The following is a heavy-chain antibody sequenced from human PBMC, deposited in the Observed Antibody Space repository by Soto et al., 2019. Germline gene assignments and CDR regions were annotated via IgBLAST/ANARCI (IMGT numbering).Heavy chain of an antibody. CDR1: GGSINSSNYY. D-gene: IGHD3-10*01. V-gene: IGHV4-39*01. CDR2: IYHYGTT. J-gene: IGHJ4*02. Sequence: SETLSLTCTVSGGSINSSNYYWAWIRQPPGKGLEWIGSIYHYGTTYYNPSLKSRVTISIDTSKNQLSLKLSSVTAADTAVFYCARQLKRGVTMVRGVPDALAFFDYWGQGNLVTVS. CDR3: ARQLKRGVTMVRGVPDALAFFDY.